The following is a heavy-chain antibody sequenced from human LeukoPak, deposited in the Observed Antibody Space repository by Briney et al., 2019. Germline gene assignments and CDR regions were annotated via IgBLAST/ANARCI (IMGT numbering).Heavy chain of an antibody. CDR3: ASTLYYYDSSGPGGSDAFDI. CDR2: IYHSGST. V-gene: IGHV4-38-2*01. D-gene: IGHD3-22*01. Sequence: PSETLSLTCAVSGYSISSGYYWGWIRQPPGKGLEWIGSIYHSGSTYYNPSPKSRVTIPVDTSKNQFSLKLSSVTAADTAVYYCASTLYYYDSSGPGGSDAFDIWGQGTMVTVSS. CDR1: GYSISSGYY. J-gene: IGHJ3*02.